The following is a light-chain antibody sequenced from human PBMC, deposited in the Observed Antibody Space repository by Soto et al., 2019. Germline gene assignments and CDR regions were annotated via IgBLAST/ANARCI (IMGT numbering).Light chain of an antibody. CDR2: EDD. J-gene: IGLJ1*01. CDR1: SGSVASKC. CDR3: QSCESSNSV. V-gene: IGLV6-57*02. Sequence: NFMLTQPHSVSESPEKTVSISCTGSSGSVASKCVKWQQQRPGSAPPTVTYEDDQRPSRVPDRFSDSIDSSSTSASLTISGLRTDDEAHYYCQSCESSNSVFGTGTKLTVL.